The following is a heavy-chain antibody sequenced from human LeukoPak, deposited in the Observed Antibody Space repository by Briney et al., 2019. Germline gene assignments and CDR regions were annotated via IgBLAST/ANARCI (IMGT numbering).Heavy chain of an antibody. D-gene: IGHD3-3*01. Sequence: ASVKVSCKASGYTFTSYDINWVRQATGQGLEWMGWMNPNSGNTGYAQKFQGRVTITRNTSISTAYMELSSLRSEDTAVYYCARGRVDFWSGYYTGLDYWGQGTLVTVSS. J-gene: IGHJ4*02. V-gene: IGHV1-8*03. CDR2: MNPNSGNT. CDR1: GYTFTSYD. CDR3: ARGRVDFWSGYYTGLDY.